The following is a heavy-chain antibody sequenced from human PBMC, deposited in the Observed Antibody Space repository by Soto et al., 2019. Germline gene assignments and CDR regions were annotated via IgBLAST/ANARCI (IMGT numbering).Heavy chain of an antibody. CDR3: ASDGYKLNDNLAYYSCGMDV. D-gene: IGHD1-20*01. Sequence: ASVKVSCKASGYTFTSYYMHWVRQAPGQGLEWMGIINPSGGSTSYAQKFQGRVTMTRDTSTSTVYMELSSLRSEDTAVYYCASDGYKLNDNLAYYSCGMDVWGQGTTVTVSS. CDR1: GYTFTSYY. V-gene: IGHV1-46*01. J-gene: IGHJ6*02. CDR2: INPSGGST.